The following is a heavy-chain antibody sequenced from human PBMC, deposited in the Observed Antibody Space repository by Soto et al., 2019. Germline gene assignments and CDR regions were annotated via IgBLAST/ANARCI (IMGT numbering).Heavy chain of an antibody. J-gene: IGHJ6*02. CDR1: GGSISSSSYY. V-gene: IGHV4-39*01. CDR3: ARLYGKWFGDYNYYYYGMDV. Sequence: PSETLSLTCTVSGGSISSSSYYWGWIRQPPGKGLGWIGSIYYGGSTYYNPSLKSRVTISVDTSKNQFSLKLSSVTAADTAVYSCARLYGKWFGDYNYYYYGMDVWGQGTTVTVSS. D-gene: IGHD3-10*01. CDR2: IYYGGST.